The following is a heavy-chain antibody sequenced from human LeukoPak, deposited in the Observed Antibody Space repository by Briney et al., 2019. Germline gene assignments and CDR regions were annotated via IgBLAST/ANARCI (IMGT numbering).Heavy chain of an antibody. V-gene: IGHV1-46*01. D-gene: IGHD5-12*01. Sequence: ASVKVSCKASGYTFTSYYMHWVRQAPGQGLEWMGIINPSGGSTSYAQKFQGRVTITADESTSTAYMELSSLRSEDTAVYYCASWGYSGYVDHWGQGTLVTVSS. CDR1: GYTFTSYY. J-gene: IGHJ4*02. CDR3: ASWGYSGYVDH. CDR2: INPSGGST.